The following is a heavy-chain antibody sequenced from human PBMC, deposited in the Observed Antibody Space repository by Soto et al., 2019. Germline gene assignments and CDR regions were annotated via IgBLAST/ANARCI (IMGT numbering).Heavy chain of an antibody. J-gene: IGHJ5*02. Sequence: GASVKVSCKVSGYTLTELSMHWVRQAPGKGLEWMGGFDPEDGETIYAQKFQGRVTMTEDTSTDTAYMELSSLRSEDTAVYYCATGPPVQLERRSNWFDPWGQGTLVTVSS. CDR2: FDPEDGET. CDR1: GYTLTELS. D-gene: IGHD1-1*01. CDR3: ATGPPVQLERRSNWFDP. V-gene: IGHV1-24*01.